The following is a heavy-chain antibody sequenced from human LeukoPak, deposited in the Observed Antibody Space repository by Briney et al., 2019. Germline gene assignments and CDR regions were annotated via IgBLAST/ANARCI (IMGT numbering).Heavy chain of an antibody. Sequence: TSETLSLTCTVSGYSISSGYYWGWIRQPPGKGLEWIGSIYHSGSTYYNPSLKSRVTISVDTSKNQFSLKLSSVTAADTAVYYCARDINWFDPWGQGTLVTVSS. J-gene: IGHJ5*02. V-gene: IGHV4-38-2*02. CDR1: GYSISSGYY. CDR2: IYHSGST. CDR3: ARDINWFDP.